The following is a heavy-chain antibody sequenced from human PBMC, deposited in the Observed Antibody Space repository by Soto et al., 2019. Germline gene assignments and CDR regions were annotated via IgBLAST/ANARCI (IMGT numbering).Heavy chain of an antibody. V-gene: IGHV4-34*01. D-gene: IGHD6-6*01. CDR2: INHSGST. Sequence: SETLSLTCAVYGGPFSGYYWSWIRQPPGKGLEWIGEINHSGSTNYNPSLKSRVTISVDTSKNQFSLKLSSVTAADTAVYYCARTEQLDQTPIDAFDIWGQGTMVTVSS. CDR1: GGPFSGYY. J-gene: IGHJ3*02. CDR3: ARTEQLDQTPIDAFDI.